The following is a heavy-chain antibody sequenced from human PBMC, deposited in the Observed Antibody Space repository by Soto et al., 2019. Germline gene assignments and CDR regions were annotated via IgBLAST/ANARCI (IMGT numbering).Heavy chain of an antibody. CDR2: ISWDGGST. Sequence: PGGSLRFSCAASGFTFDDYTMHWVRQAPGKGLEWVSLISWDGGSTYYADSVKGRFTISRDNSKNSLYLQMNSLRTEDTALYYCAKDTAMVPFYGMDVWGQGTTVTVSS. J-gene: IGHJ6*02. CDR3: AKDTAMVPFYGMDV. V-gene: IGHV3-43*01. D-gene: IGHD5-18*01. CDR1: GFTFDDYT.